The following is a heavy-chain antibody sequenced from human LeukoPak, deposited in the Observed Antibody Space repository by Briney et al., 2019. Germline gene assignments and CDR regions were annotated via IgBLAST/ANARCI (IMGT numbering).Heavy chain of an antibody. CDR3: ARDHVIVVVYRPYYYGMDV. J-gene: IGHJ6*02. D-gene: IGHD3-22*01. Sequence: ASVKVSCKASGYTFTSYGISGVRQAPGQGLEWMGWISAYNGNTNYAQKLQGRVTMTTDTSTSTAYMELRSLRSDDTAVYYCARDHVIVVVYRPYYYGMDVWGQGTTVTVSS. CDR2: ISAYNGNT. CDR1: GYTFTSYG. V-gene: IGHV1-18*01.